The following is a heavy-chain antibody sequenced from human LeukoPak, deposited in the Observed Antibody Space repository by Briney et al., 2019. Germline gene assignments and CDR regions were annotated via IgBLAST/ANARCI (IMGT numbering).Heavy chain of an antibody. Sequence: ASVKVSCKASGGTFSSYAISWVRQAPGQGLEWMGIINPSGGSTSYAQKFQGRVTMTRDTSTSTVYMELSSLRSEDTAVYYCARDHDSSGYYYYWGQGTLVTVSS. CDR1: GGTFSSYA. CDR2: INPSGGST. J-gene: IGHJ4*02. CDR3: ARDHDSSGYYYY. V-gene: IGHV1-46*01. D-gene: IGHD3-22*01.